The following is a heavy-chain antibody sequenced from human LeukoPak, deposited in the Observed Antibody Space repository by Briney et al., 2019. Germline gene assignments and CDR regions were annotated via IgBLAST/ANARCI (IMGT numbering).Heavy chain of an antibody. CDR1: GGSISTSDYY. CDR2: IYYTGST. D-gene: IGHD4-17*01. CDR3: ARAGYGASVGWYFDL. V-gene: IGHV4-39*01. J-gene: IGHJ2*01. Sequence: SETLSLTCTVSGGSISTSDYYWGWIRQPPGEGLQWIGTIYYTGSTYYNPSLKSRITISVDTSKNQFSLKLSSVTAAETAVYYCARAGYGASVGWYFDLWGRGTLVTVSS.